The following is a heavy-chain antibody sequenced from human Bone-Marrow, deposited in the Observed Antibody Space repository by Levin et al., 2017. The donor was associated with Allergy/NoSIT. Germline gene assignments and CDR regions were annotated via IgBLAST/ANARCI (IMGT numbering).Heavy chain of an antibody. V-gene: IGHV3-9*01. Sequence: LSLTCAASGFTFDDYAMHWVRQAPGKGLEWVSGISWNSGSIGYADSVKGRFTISRDNAKNSLYLQMNSLRAEDTALYYCAKGSYYDLWSGVDHWGQGTLVTVSS. CDR1: GFTFDDYA. J-gene: IGHJ4*02. CDR3: AKGSYYDLWSGVDH. D-gene: IGHD3-3*01. CDR2: ISWNSGSI.